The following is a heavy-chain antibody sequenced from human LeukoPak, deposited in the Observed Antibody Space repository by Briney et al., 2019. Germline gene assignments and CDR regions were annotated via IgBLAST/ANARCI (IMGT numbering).Heavy chain of an antibody. J-gene: IGHJ1*01. V-gene: IGHV4-39*01. Sequence: SETLSLTCTVSGGSISSSSYYWGWIRQPPGKGLEWIGSIYYSGSTYYNPSLKSRVTISVDTSKNQFSLKLSSVTAADTAVYYCARRGPVXXXTXTGCFQHWGQGTLVTV. CDR3: ARRGPVXXXTXTGCFQH. CDR2: IYYSGST. CDR1: GGSISSSSYY. D-gene: IGHD1-14*01.